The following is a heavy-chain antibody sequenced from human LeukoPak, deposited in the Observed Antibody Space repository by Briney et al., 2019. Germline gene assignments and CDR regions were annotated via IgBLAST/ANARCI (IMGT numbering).Heavy chain of an antibody. D-gene: IGHD3-10*01. CDR2: IYYGGST. J-gene: IGHJ4*02. V-gene: IGHV4-59*02. Sequence: SETLSLTCTVAGGSVNNYYWNGIRQPPGKGLDWIGYIYYGGSTNYNPSLKSRVTISVDTSKNQIYLKLSSVTAADTAVYYCARGTFGSYTYRGQGTLVTVSS. CDR1: GGSVNNYY. CDR3: ARGTFGSYTY.